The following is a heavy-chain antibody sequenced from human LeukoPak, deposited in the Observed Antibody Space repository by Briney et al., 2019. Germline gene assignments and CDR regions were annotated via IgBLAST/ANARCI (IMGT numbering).Heavy chain of an antibody. CDR3: ARSVGLYGDYNWFDP. CDR2: ISYDGSNK. D-gene: IGHD4-17*01. V-gene: IGHV3-30-3*01. J-gene: IGHJ5*02. CDR1: GFTFSSYA. Sequence: GGSLRLSCAASGFTFSSYAMHWVRQAPGKGLEWVAVISYDGSNKYYADSVKGRFTISRDNSKNTLYLQMNSLRAEDTAVYYCARSVGLYGDYNWFDPWGQGTLVTVSS.